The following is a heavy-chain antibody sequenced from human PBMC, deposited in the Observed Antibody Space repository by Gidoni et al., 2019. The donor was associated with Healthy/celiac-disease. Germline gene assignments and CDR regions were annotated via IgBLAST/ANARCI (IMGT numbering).Heavy chain of an antibody. CDR2: ISSSSSYI. CDR3: ARGYGDFAVWFDP. V-gene: IGHV3-21*01. CDR1: GFTFSSYS. Sequence: EVQLVESGGGLVKPGGSLRLSCAASGFTFSSYSMNWVRQAPGKGLEWVSSISSSSSYIYYADSVKGRFTISRDNAKNSLYLQMNSLRAEDTAVYYCARGYGDFAVWFDPWGQGTLVTVSS. J-gene: IGHJ5*02. D-gene: IGHD4-17*01.